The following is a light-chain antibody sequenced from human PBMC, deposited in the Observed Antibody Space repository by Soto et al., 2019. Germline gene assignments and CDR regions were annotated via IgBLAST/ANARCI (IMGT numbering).Light chain of an antibody. V-gene: IGKV3-20*01. CDR1: QSVSSSY. Sequence: EIVLTQSPGTLSLSPGERATLSCRASQSVSSSYLAWYQQKPGQAPRLLIYGASSRAPGIPDRFSGSGSGTGFTLTISRLEPEDFAVYYCQQYGSSPYTFGQGTKVEIK. CDR3: QQYGSSPYT. J-gene: IGKJ2*01. CDR2: GAS.